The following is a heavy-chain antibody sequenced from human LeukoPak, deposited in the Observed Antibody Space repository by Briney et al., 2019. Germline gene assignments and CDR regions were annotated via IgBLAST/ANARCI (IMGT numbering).Heavy chain of an antibody. D-gene: IGHD3-9*01. J-gene: IGHJ3*02. Sequence: PSETLSLTCAVSGGSISSGGYSWSWIRQPPGKGLEWIGYIYHSGSTYYNPSLKSRVTISVDRSKNQFSLKLSSVTAADTAVYYCARDLGLRYFGLSDAFDIWGQGTMVTVSS. CDR3: ARDLGLRYFGLSDAFDI. V-gene: IGHV4-30-2*01. CDR2: IYHSGST. CDR1: GGSISSGGYS.